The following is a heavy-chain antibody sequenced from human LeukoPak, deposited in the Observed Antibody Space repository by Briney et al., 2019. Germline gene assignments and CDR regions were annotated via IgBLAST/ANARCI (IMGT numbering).Heavy chain of an antibody. CDR2: IYYSGST. CDR1: GGSISSYY. Sequence: SETLSLTCTVSGGSISSYYWSWIRQPAGKGLEWIGYIYYSGSTNYNPSLKSRVTISVDTSKNQFSLKLSSVTAADTAVYYCARYYDFWSGRGAFDYWGQGTLVTVSS. CDR3: ARYYDFWSGRGAFDY. D-gene: IGHD3-3*01. V-gene: IGHV4-59*01. J-gene: IGHJ4*02.